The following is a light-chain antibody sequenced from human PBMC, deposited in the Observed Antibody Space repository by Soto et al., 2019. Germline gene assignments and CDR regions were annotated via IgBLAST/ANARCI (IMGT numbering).Light chain of an antibody. CDR3: QQYNSYPLT. CDR1: QSISSW. Sequence: DIQMTQSPSTLSASVGDRVTITCRASQSISSWLAWYQQRPGKAPKLLIYKASNLESGVPSRFICSGSGTEFTLTISSLQPDDVATYYWQQYNSYPLTGGGGTKVDIK. CDR2: KAS. V-gene: IGKV1-5*03. J-gene: IGKJ4*01.